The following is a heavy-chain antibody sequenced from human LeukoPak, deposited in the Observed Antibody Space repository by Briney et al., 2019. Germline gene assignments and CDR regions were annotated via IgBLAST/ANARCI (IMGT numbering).Heavy chain of an antibody. V-gene: IGHV1-24*01. J-gene: IGHJ6*03. D-gene: IGHD1-7*01. Sequence: ASVKVSCKVSGYTLAELSMHWVRQAPGKGLEWMGGFDPEDGETIYARKFQGRVTMTEDTSTDTAYMELSSLRSEDTAVYYCWSNYNWNYVTPYYYYMHVWGKGTTVTVSS. CDR2: FDPEDGET. CDR1: GYTLAELS. CDR3: WSNYNWNYVTPYYYYMHV.